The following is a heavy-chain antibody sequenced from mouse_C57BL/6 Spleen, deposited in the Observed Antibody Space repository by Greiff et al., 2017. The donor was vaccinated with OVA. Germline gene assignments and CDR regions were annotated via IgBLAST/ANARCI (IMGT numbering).Heavy chain of an antibody. CDR2: IDPSDSET. CDR1: GYTFTSYW. V-gene: IGHV1-52*01. CDR3: ARLGDYDDGARAMDD. Sequence: QVQLQQPGAELVRPGSSVKLSCKASGYTFTSYWMHWVKQRPIQGLEWIGNIDPSDSETHYNQKFKDKATLTVDKSSSTAYMQLSSLPSEDSAVYYCARLGDYDDGARAMDDWGQGTSVTVSS. J-gene: IGHJ4*01. D-gene: IGHD2-4*01.